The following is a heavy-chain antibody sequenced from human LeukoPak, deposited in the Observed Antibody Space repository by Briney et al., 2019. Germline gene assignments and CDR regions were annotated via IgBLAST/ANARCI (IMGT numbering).Heavy chain of an antibody. CDR3: AREATGVSYYYYYMDV. V-gene: IGHV1-2*02. CDR1: GYTFTVYY. CDR2: INPNSGGT. Sequence: GASVKVSCKASGYTFTVYYMHWVQQAPGQALKWMGWINPNSGGTNYAQKFQGRGTMSRDTSISTAYMELSRLRSDDTAVYYCAREATGVSYYYYYMDVWGKGTTVTVSS. D-gene: IGHD2-8*01. J-gene: IGHJ6*03.